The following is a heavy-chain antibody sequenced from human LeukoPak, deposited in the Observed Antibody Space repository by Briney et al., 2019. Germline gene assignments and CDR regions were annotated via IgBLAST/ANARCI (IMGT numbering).Heavy chain of an antibody. CDR3: ATSTVTTLVVQWSYMDV. CDR1: GFTFSDYY. D-gene: IGHD4-17*01. V-gene: IGHV3-11*06. CDR2: ISSSSSYI. J-gene: IGHJ6*03. Sequence: GGSLRLSCAASGFTFSDYYMSWIRQAPGKGLEWVSYISSSSSYIYYADSVKGRFTISRDNAKNSLYLQMNSLRAEDTAVYYCATSTVTTLVVQWSYMDVWGKGTTVTVSS.